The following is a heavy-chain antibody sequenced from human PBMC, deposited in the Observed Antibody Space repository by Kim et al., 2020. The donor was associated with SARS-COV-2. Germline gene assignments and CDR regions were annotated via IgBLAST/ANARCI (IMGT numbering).Heavy chain of an antibody. D-gene: IGHD3-10*01. Sequence: SLKRRVTISVDTSKNQFSRKLSSVTAADTAVYYCARVKLLWFGEGLYFDYWGQGTLVTVSS. J-gene: IGHJ4*02. V-gene: IGHV4-34*01. CDR3: ARVKLLWFGEGLYFDY.